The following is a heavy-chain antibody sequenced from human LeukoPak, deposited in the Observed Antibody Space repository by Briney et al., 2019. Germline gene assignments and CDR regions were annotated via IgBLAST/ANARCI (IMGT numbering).Heavy chain of an antibody. D-gene: IGHD6-19*01. V-gene: IGHV3-23*01. CDR2: ISGSGGST. CDR3: AKVPSYSSGWSNWFGP. Sequence: GGSLRLSCATSGFTFSSYAMSWVRQAPGKGLEWVSAISGSGGSTYYADSVKGRFTISRDNSKNTLYMQMNSLRAEDTAVYYCAKVPSYSSGWSNWFGPWGQGTLVTVSS. J-gene: IGHJ5*02. CDR1: GFTFSSYA.